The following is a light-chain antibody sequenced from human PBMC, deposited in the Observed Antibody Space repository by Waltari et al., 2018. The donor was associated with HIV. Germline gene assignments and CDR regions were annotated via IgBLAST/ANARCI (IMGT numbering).Light chain of an antibody. CDR3: QHFDTSLPKYT. J-gene: IGKJ2*01. CDR1: QSVSSSY. Sequence: EFVLTQSPGTLSLSPGERATLSCRASQSVSSSYLAWYQQSPGQAPRLLIYGASSRAAGIPDRFTGSGSETDFTLTISRLEPEDFAVYYCQHFDTSLPKYTFGQGTKLEIK. V-gene: IGKV3-20*01. CDR2: GAS.